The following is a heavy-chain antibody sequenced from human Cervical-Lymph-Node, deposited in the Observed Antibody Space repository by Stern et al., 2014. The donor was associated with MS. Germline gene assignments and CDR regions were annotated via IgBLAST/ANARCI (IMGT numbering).Heavy chain of an antibody. CDR2: INPNTGGT. CDR3: ARDQRGITIFGVVTDYYYLGMDV. D-gene: IGHD3-3*01. Sequence: QVQLVQSGAEGKKPGASVKVSCKTSGYIFTGYYIHWVRQAPGQGLEWMAWINPNTGGTKYAQKFQGRVTMSRDTSISTAYVELSSLTSDDTAVYYCARDQRGITIFGVVTDYYYLGMDVWGQGTTVTVSS. J-gene: IGHJ6*02. V-gene: IGHV1-2*02. CDR1: GYIFTGYY.